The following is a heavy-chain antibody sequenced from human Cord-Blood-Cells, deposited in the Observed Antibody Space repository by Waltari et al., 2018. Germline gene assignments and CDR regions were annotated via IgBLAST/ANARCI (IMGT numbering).Heavy chain of an antibody. CDR1: GFTFSSHW. CDR2: IKQDGSEK. J-gene: IGHJ4*02. V-gene: IGHV3-7*01. CDR3: ARVVDTAMVTDY. Sequence: EVQLVESGGGLVQPGGSLRRSCAASGFTFSSHWMSWVRQAPGKGLEWVANIKQDGSEKYYVDSVKGRFTISRDNAKNSLYLQMNSLRAEDTAVYYCARVVDTAMVTDYWGQGTLVTVSS. D-gene: IGHD5-18*01.